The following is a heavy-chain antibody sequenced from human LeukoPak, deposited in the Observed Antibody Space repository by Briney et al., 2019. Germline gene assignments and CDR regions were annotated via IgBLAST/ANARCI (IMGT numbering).Heavy chain of an antibody. CDR3: AKEELYYFDY. Sequence: GGSLRLSCAASGFTFDDYAMHWVRQAPGKGLEWVSGISWNSGSIGYADSVKGRFTISRDNAKNSLYLQMNSLRAEDTALYYCAKEELYYFDYWGQGTLVTVSS. V-gene: IGHV3-9*01. CDR2: ISWNSGSI. CDR1: GFTFDDYA. D-gene: IGHD1-7*01. J-gene: IGHJ4*02.